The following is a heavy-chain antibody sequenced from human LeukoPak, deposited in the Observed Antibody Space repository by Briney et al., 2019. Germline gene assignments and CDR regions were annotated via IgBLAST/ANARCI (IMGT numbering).Heavy chain of an antibody. J-gene: IGHJ4*02. CDR2: ITNSGDA. Sequence: SETLSLTCTVAGVSISDFHWSWLRQSPEKGLEWIGWITNSGDANYNPSLESRLAMSAETTKRQFSLRVTSVTDADTAVYYCARHVEHAAYFHHWGQGILVTVSS. CDR1: GVSISDFH. D-gene: IGHD1/OR15-1a*01. V-gene: IGHV4-59*08. CDR3: ARHVEHAAYFHH.